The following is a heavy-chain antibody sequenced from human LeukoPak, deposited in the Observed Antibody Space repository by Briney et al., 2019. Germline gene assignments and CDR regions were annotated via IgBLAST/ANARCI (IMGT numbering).Heavy chain of an antibody. J-gene: IGHJ5*02. CDR1: GGTFSSYA. V-gene: IGHV1-69*13. CDR3: ARGGSSYYDFWSGYPKPSNWFDP. Sequence: SVKASCKASGGTFSSYAISWVRQAPGQGLEWMGGIIPIFGTANYAQKFQGRVTITADESTSTAYMELSSLRSEDTAVYYCARGGSSYYDFWSGYPKPSNWFDPWGQGTLVTVSS. CDR2: IIPIFGTA. D-gene: IGHD3-3*01.